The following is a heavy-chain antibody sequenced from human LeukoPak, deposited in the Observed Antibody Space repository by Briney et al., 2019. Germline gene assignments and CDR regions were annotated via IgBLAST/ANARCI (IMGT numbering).Heavy chain of an antibody. CDR3: AREIPATGGDAFDV. CDR2: IGRSNDNV. CDR1: GFTFSSYE. Sequence: GGSLRLSCVASGFTFSSYELNWVRQAPGKGLEWLSYIGRSNDNVKYAGSVRGRFTVYRDNAKDSLYLQMNSLRVEDTAVYFCAREIPATGGDAFDVWGQGTVVTVSS. V-gene: IGHV3-48*03. J-gene: IGHJ3*01. D-gene: IGHD1-14*01.